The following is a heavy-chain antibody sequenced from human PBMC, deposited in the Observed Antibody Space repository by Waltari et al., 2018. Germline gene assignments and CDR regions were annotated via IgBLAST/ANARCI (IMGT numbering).Heavy chain of an antibody. V-gene: IGHV4-34*01. CDR2: INHSGST. CDR3: ARLPGDSGYPMYYFDY. J-gene: IGHJ4*02. D-gene: IGHD5-12*01. CDR1: GGSFSGYY. Sequence: QVQLQESGPGLVKPSETLSLTCAVYGGSFSGYYWSWIRQPPGKGLEWIGEINHSGSTNYNPSLKSRGTISVDTSKNQFSLKLSSVTAADTAVYYCARLPGDSGYPMYYFDYWGQGTLVTVSS.